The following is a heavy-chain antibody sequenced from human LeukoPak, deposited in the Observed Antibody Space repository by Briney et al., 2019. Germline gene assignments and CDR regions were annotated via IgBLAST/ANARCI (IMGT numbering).Heavy chain of an antibody. V-gene: IGHV4-39*01. J-gene: IGHJ4*02. D-gene: IGHD5-24*01. CDR3: ARGARAGYNLEPFDY. Sequence: PSETLSLTCTVSGGSISSSSYYWGWIRQPPGQGLEWIGSIYYSGSTYYNPSLKSRVTISVDTSKNQFSLKLSSVTAADTAVYYCARGARAGYNLEPFDYWGQGTLVTVSS. CDR1: GGSISSSSYY. CDR2: IYYSGST.